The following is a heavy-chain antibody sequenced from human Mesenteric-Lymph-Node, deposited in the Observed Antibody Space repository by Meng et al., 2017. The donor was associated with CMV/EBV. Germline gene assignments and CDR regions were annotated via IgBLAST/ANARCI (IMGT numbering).Heavy chain of an antibody. Sequence: ASGGTFSSYAIRWLRQAPGQGLEWMGGIIPIFGTANYAQKFQGSVTITTDESTSTAYMELSSLRSEDTAVYYCARASGNSPSGVSDYWGQGTLVTVSS. D-gene: IGHD4-23*01. J-gene: IGHJ4*02. V-gene: IGHV1-69*05. CDR3: ARASGNSPSGVSDY. CDR2: IIPIFGTA. CDR1: GGTFSSYA.